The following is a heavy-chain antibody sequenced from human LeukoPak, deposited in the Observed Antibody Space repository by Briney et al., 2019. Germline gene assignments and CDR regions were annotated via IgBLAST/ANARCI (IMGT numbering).Heavy chain of an antibody. V-gene: IGHV3-43*02. CDR3: AKDTAYSYAQGWFDP. CDR1: AFTFDDYS. CDR2: MSGDGGST. D-gene: IGHD5-18*01. J-gene: IGHJ5*02. Sequence: GGSRRLSCAASAFTFDDYSMHWVRQAAGKGLEWVCLMSGDGGSTYYADSVKGRFTISRDNSKNSLYLQMNSLRTEDTALYYCAKDTAYSYAQGWFDPWGQGTLVTVSS.